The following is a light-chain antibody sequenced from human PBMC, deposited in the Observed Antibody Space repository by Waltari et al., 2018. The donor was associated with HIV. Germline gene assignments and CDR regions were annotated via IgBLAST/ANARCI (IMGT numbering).Light chain of an antibody. V-gene: IGKV3-15*01. CDR1: QRVNSN. J-gene: IGKJ1*01. Sequence: EILMTQSPATLSVSPGERATLSCRASQRVNSNLAWYQQKPGQTPRLLIYGTSTRATDIPARFSGSESGTEFTLTISSLQSEDFAVYYCHHYKNWRETFGQGTKVEIK. CDR3: HHYKNWRET. CDR2: GTS.